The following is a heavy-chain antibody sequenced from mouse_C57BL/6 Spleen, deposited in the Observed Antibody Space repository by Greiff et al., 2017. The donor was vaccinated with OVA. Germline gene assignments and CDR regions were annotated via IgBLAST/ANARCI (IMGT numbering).Heavy chain of an antibody. J-gene: IGHJ1*03. V-gene: IGHV14-2*01. CDR2: IDPEDGET. CDR3: ARGITTVVATFHWYFDV. Sequence: VHVKQSGAELVKPGASVKLSCTASGFNIKDYYMHWVKQRTEQGLEWIGRIDPEDGETKYAPKFQGKATITADTSSNTAYLQLSSLTSEDTAVYYCARGITTVVATFHWYFDVWGTGTTVTVSS. CDR1: GFNIKDYY. D-gene: IGHD1-1*01.